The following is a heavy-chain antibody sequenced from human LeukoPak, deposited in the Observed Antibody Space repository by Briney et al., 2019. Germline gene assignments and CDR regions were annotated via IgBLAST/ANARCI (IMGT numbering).Heavy chain of an antibody. CDR3: AKSPSFYYYYGMDV. J-gene: IGHJ6*02. CDR1: GFTFSSYA. D-gene: IGHD2-2*01. V-gene: IGHV3-23*01. CDR2: ISGSGCST. Sequence: GSLRLSCAASGFTFSSYAMSWVRQAPGKGLEWVSAISGSGCSTYYADTMKGRFTISRDNSKNTLYLQMNSLRAEDTAVYYCAKSPSFYYYYGMDVWGQGTTVTVSS.